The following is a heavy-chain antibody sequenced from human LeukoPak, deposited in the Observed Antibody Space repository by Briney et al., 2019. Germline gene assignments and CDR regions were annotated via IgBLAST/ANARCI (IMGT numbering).Heavy chain of an antibody. D-gene: IGHD2-15*01. CDR3: ARGRVVVPAPGAFDI. J-gene: IGHJ3*02. CDR1: GFTVSDNY. V-gene: IGHV3-53*01. Sequence: GGSLRLSCAASGFTVSDNYMSWVRQAPGKGLEWVSVIYSAGSTYYADSVKGRFTISRDNFENALYLQMSSLRVEDTAVYYCARGRVVVPAPGAFDIWGQGTMVTVSS. CDR2: IYSAGST.